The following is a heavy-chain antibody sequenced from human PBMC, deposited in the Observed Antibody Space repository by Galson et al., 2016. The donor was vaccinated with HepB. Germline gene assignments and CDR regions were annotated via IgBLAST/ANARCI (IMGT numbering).Heavy chain of an antibody. CDR1: GYGLAELA. CDR2: FDPEDGKR. V-gene: IGHV1-24*01. D-gene: IGHD3-3*01. CDR3: ATEDFDY. J-gene: IGHJ4*02. Sequence: SVKVSCKVSGYGLAELAMHWVRQAPGKGLEWMGHFDPEDGKRFYAQKFQGRVTMTADTSADTAYMELSSLRSEDTAIYYCATEDFDYWGQGTLVTVSS.